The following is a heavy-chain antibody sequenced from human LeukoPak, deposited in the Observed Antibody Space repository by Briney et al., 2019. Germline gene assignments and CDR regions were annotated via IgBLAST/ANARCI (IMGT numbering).Heavy chain of an antibody. Sequence: SETLSLTCTVFGGSISSYYWSWIRKPPGKGLEWIGYIYNSGITNKNPSLKSRVTISGDTSKNQFSPKLSSVTAADTAVYYCARHGDVRYFDWLKDGFDYWGQGTLVTVSS. CDR3: ARHGDVRYFDWLKDGFDY. J-gene: IGHJ4*02. CDR1: GGSISSYY. D-gene: IGHD3-9*01. CDR2: IYNSGIT. V-gene: IGHV4-4*09.